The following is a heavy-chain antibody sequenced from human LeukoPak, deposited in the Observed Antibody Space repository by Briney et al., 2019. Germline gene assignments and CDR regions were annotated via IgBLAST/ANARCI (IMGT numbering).Heavy chain of an antibody. Sequence: SETLSLTCTVSGGSISSSSYYWGWIRQPPGKGLEWIGSIYYSGSTYHNPSLKSRVTISVDTSKNQFSLKLSSVTAADTAVYYCAYSSGFLRWFDPWGQGTLVTVSS. D-gene: IGHD6-19*01. V-gene: IGHV4-39*01. CDR2: IYYSGST. CDR3: AYSSGFLRWFDP. CDR1: GGSISSSSYY. J-gene: IGHJ5*02.